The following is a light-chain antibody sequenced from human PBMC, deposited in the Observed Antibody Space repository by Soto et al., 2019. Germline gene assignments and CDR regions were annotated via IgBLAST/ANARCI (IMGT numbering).Light chain of an antibody. J-gene: IGLJ1*01. V-gene: IGLV2-23*01. Sequence: QSALTQPASVSGSPGHSITISCTGTSSDVGSYNLVSWYQQHPGKAPKLMIYEGSKRPSGVSNRFSGSKSGNTASLTISGLQAEDEADYYCCSYAGSSTPFVFGTGTKLTVL. CDR3: CSYAGSSTPFV. CDR1: SSDVGSYNL. CDR2: EGS.